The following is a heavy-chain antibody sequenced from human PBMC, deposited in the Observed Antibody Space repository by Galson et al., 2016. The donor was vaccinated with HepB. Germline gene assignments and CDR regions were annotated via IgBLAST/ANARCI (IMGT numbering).Heavy chain of an antibody. CDR2: IKQDGSER. D-gene: IGHD3-16*02. J-gene: IGHJ4*02. CDR3: ARGSAEDDYVWGSYRSGYFDY. Sequence: SLRLSCAASGFSFSSYWVTWIRQAPGKGLEWVANIKQDGSERYYVDSVKGRFTISRDNAKNSLYLQMNSLRAEDTAVYYCARGSAEDDYVWGSYRSGYFDYWGQGTLVTVSS. CDR1: GFSFSSYW. V-gene: IGHV3-7*03.